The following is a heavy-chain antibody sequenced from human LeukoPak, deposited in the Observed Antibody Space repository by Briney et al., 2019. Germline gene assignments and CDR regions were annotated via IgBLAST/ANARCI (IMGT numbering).Heavy chain of an antibody. J-gene: IGHJ3*02. CDR2: IYTSGST. D-gene: IGHD2-21*02. V-gene: IGHV4-4*07. CDR1: GRSISSYY. Sequence: PSEPLSLTCTVSGRSISSYYWSWLRQPAGKGLEWIGRIYTSGSTNYNPSLKSRVTISVDTSKNQFSLKLSSVNAADTALYYCTRDNGGDWYAFDIWGQGAVVTVSS. CDR3: TRDNGGDWYAFDI.